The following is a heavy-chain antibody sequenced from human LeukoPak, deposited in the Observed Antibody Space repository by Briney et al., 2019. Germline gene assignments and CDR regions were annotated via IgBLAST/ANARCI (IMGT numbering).Heavy chain of an antibody. CDR3: ARDARIAVATKNAFDI. D-gene: IGHD6-19*01. CDR1: GFTFSRYT. CDR2: IKQDGSEK. Sequence: GGSLRLSCAASGFTFSRYTMSWVRQALGKGLEWVANIKQDGSEKYYVDSVKGRFTISRDNAKNSLYLQMNSLRAEDTAVYYCARDARIAVATKNAFDIWGQGTMVTVSS. V-gene: IGHV3-7*01. J-gene: IGHJ3*02.